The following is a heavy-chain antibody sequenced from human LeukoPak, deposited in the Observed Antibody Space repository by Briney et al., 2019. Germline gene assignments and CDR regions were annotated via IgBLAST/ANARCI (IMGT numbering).Heavy chain of an antibody. CDR1: GYTLTGYY. J-gene: IGHJ3*02. CDR3: ARERNPNDAFDI. CDR2: INPYTGDT. V-gene: IGHV1-2*02. Sequence: ASVKVSCKASGYTLTGYYIHWVRQAPGQGLEWMGWINPYTGDTNSAQKFQGRVTMTRDTSISTAYMELSRLRSDDTAVYYCARERNPNDAFDIWGQGTMVTVSS.